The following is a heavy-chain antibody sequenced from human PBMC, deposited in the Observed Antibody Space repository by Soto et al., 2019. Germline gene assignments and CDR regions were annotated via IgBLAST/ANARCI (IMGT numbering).Heavy chain of an antibody. V-gene: IGHV4-59*01. CDR3: ARGRVPGGY. J-gene: IGHJ4*02. CDR2: IYYSGSI. CDR1: GGSISSYY. Sequence: QVQLQESGPGLVKPSETLSLTCTVSGGSISSYYWSWIRQPPGKGLEWIGYIYYSGSINYNPSLKSRVTISVDTSKNQFSLKLSSVTAADTAVYYCARGRVPGGYWGQGTLVTVSS. D-gene: IGHD3-10*01.